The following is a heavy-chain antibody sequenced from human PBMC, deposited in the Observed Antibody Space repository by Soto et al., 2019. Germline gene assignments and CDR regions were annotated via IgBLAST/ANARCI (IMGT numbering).Heavy chain of an antibody. CDR1: GFTFSACR. J-gene: IGHJ4*02. V-gene: IGHV3-30*18. CDR3: AKDSDRGHFDF. CDR2: ISYDGINK. Sequence: GGSLRLSCAASGFTFSACRMPWVRQAPGKGLEWVAVISYDGINKYYTDSVKGRFTISRDNSKNMLYLQMNSLRPEDTAVYYYAKDSDRGHFDFWGQGSLVTVSS.